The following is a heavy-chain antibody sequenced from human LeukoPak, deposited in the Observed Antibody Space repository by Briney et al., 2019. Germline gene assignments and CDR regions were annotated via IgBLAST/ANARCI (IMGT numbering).Heavy chain of an antibody. J-gene: IGHJ3*02. V-gene: IGHV3-7*01. CDR1: AFTLSGYW. D-gene: IGHD6-25*01. CDR3: ARYDGGLYSAGCYDAFDI. Sequence: PGGSLRLSCAASAFTLSGYWMTWVRQAPGKGLEWVANINRDGSEKHYVDSVKGRFTISRDNARNTLYLQMDSLRAEDTDVYFCARYDGGLYSAGCYDAFDIWGPGTMVTVSS. CDR2: INRDGSEK.